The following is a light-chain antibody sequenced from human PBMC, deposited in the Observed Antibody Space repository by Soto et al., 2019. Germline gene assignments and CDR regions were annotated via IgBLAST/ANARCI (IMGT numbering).Light chain of an antibody. CDR3: QQSYTTPFT. CDR2: GAS. V-gene: IGKV1-39*01. CDR1: QSISRN. Sequence: DIQMTQSPSSLSASVGDRVTITCRASQSISRNLNWCQQKPGKAPKVLIYGASSLQSGVLSRFSASASRTDFTITIRIVQPEDFAPYYCQQSYTTPFTFGPGTKVDIK. J-gene: IGKJ3*01.